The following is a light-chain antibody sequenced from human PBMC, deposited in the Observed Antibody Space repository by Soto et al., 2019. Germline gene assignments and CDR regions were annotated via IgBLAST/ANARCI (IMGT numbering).Light chain of an antibody. Sequence: EIVLTQSPGTLSLSPGERATLSCRASQSVSSSYIPWYQQNPGQAPRLLIYGASSRATGIPDRFSGSGSGTDFTLTISRLEPEDFAVYFCQQYGRSPPFTFGQGTKVEIK. J-gene: IGKJ2*01. CDR3: QQYGRSPPFT. CDR1: QSVSSSY. CDR2: GAS. V-gene: IGKV3-20*01.